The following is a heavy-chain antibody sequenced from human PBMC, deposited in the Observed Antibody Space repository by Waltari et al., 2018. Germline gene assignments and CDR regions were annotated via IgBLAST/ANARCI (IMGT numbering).Heavy chain of an antibody. Sequence: QVQLVQSGAEVKKPGASVKVSCKASGYTFTSYDINWVRQATGHGLEWMGWMNPNSGNTGYAQKCQGRVTITRNTSISTAYMELSSLRSEETAVYYCATVADRYIAAAGPGGGFDPWGQGTLVTVSS. J-gene: IGHJ5*02. CDR2: MNPNSGNT. CDR3: ATVADRYIAAAGPGGGFDP. V-gene: IGHV1-8*03. D-gene: IGHD6-13*01. CDR1: GYTFTSYD.